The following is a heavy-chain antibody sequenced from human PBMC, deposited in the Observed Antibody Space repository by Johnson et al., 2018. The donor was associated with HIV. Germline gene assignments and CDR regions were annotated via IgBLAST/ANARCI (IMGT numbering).Heavy chain of an antibody. CDR3: ARDREYGLAWGWAFDI. CDR2: INSDGSST. V-gene: IGHV3-74*01. Sequence: VQLVESGGGLVQPGGSLRLSCAASRFTFSSYWMHRVRQAPGKGLVWVSRINSDGSSTSYADSVKGRFTISRDNAENTLYLPMNSLRREDTAVYYCARDREYGLAWGWAFDIWGQGTMVTVSS. J-gene: IGHJ3*02. D-gene: IGHD6-19*01. CDR1: RFTFSSYW.